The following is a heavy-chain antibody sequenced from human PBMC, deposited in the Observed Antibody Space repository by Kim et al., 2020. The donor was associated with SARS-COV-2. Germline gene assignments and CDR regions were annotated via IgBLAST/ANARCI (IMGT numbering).Heavy chain of an antibody. CDR3: TTGDIAVAGTKDY. V-gene: IGHV3-15*01. J-gene: IGHJ4*02. D-gene: IGHD6-19*01. Sequence: YAAPVKGRFTSSRDDSKNTLYLQMNSLKTEDTAVYYCTTGDIAVAGTKDYWGQGTLVTVSS.